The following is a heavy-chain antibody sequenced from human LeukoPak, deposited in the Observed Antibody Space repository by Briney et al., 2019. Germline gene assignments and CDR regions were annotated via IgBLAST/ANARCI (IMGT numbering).Heavy chain of an antibody. D-gene: IGHD2-2*01. J-gene: IGHJ5*02. Sequence: SETLSLTCAVYGGSFSGYYWSWIRQPPGKGLEWIGEINHSGSTNYNPSLKSRVTISVDTSKNQFSLKLSSVTAADTAVYYSARENIVVVPAANPRFDPWGQGTLVTVSS. V-gene: IGHV4-34*01. CDR3: ARENIVVVPAANPRFDP. CDR1: GGSFSGYY. CDR2: INHSGST.